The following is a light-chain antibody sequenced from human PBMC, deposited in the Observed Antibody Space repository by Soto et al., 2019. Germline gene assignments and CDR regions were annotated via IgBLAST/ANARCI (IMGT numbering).Light chain of an antibody. V-gene: IGKV3-20*01. J-gene: IGKJ1*01. CDR1: QSVSSSF. CDR3: QQYGSSPRT. Sequence: EIVLTQSPGTLSLSPGERATLSCRASQSVSSSFLAWYQQKPGQAPRLLIYGASSRATGIPDRFSGSGSGTDFTLTISRQEPEDFAVYCCQQYGSSPRTFGQGTKVEIK. CDR2: GAS.